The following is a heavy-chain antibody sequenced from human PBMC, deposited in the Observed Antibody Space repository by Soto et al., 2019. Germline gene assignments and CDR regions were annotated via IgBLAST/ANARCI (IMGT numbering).Heavy chain of an antibody. Sequence: QVHLVQSGAEVKKPGASVKVSCKASGYTFTSYGITWVRQAPGQGLEWMGWSSADSGNTHYAQKLQDRVTMTTDTSTSTAYMEMRSLRSDDTAVYYCVRVHCSSDGCYFTDYWGQGTLVTVSS. CDR1: GYTFTSYG. CDR2: SSADSGNT. D-gene: IGHD2-15*01. V-gene: IGHV1-18*01. CDR3: VRVHCSSDGCYFTDY. J-gene: IGHJ4*02.